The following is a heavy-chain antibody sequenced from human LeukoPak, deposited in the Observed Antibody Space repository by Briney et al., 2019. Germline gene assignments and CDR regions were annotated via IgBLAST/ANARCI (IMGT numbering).Heavy chain of an antibody. CDR1: GFTFSSYA. J-gene: IGHJ4*03. V-gene: IGHV3-30-3*01. CDR2: ISYDGSNK. Sequence: GGSLRLSCAASGFTFSSYAMHWVRQAPGKGLEWVAVISYDGSNKYYADSVKGRFTISRDNSKNTLYLQMNSLRAEDTAVYYCARDARWMRATYYFDYWGQGTTVTVSS. CDR3: ARDARWMRATYYFDY. D-gene: IGHD4-23*01.